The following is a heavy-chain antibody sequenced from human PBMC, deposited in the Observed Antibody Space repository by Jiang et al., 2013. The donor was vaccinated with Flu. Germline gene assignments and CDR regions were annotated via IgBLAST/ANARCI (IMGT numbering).Heavy chain of an antibody. CDR2: IDWDDDK. CDR1: GFSLSTSGMC. CDR3: ARIRYSSGWYHFDY. Sequence: TLTCTFSGFSLSTSGMCVSWIRQPPGKALEWLALIDWDDDKYYSTSLKTRLTISKNTSKNQVVLTMTNMDPVDTATYYCARIRYSSGWYHFDYWGQGTLVTVSS. V-gene: IGHV2-70*01. D-gene: IGHD6-19*01. J-gene: IGHJ4*02.